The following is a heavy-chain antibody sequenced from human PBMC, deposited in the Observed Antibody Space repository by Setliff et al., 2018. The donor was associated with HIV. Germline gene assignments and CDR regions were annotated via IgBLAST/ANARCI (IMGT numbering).Heavy chain of an antibody. J-gene: IGHJ4*02. CDR2: IYYSGRT. CDR1: GGSVSSGSYY. CDR3: ARYSPRGYTLTGPY. Sequence: PSETLSLTCTVSGGSVSSGSYYWSWIRQPPGKGLEWIGYIYYSGRTKHNPSLKSRVTISLDTSKNQFSLKLTSVTAADTAVYYCARYSPRGYTLTGPYWGQGTLVTVS. V-gene: IGHV4-61*01. D-gene: IGHD6-25*01.